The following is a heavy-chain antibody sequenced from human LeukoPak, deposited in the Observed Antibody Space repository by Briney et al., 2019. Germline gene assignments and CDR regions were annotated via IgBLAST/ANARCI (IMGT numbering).Heavy chain of an antibody. V-gene: IGHV4-4*02. Sequence: SGTLSLTCAVSGGSISSSNWWSWVRQPPGKGLEWIGEIYHSGSTNYNPSLKSRVTISVDKSKNQFSLKLSSVTAADTAVYYCARVDGYCSSTSCLSLRGHRYNCFDPWGQGTLVTVSS. CDR1: GGSISSSNW. D-gene: IGHD2-2*03. CDR3: ARVDGYCSSTSCLSLRGHRYNCFDP. CDR2: IYHSGST. J-gene: IGHJ5*02.